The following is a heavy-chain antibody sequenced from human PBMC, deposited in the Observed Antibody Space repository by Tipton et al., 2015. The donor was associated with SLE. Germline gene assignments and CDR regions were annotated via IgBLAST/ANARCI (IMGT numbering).Heavy chain of an antibody. D-gene: IGHD2-2*01. V-gene: IGHV4-34*01. CDR3: ARRCQSQLLR. J-gene: IGHJ4*02. CDR1: GGSFSGYY. CDR2: INHSGST. Sequence: TLSLTCAVYGGSFSGYYWSWIRQPPGKGLEWIGEINHSGSTNYNPSLKSRVTISVDTSKNQFSLKLSSVTAADTAVYYCARRCQSQLLRWARGTLVTVSS.